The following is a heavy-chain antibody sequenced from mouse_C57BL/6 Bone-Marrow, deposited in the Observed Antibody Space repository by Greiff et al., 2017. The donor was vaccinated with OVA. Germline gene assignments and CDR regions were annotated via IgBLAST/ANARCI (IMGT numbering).Heavy chain of an antibody. CDR1: GFSFNTYA. V-gene: IGHV10-1*01. CDR3: VRRGSSYPYWYFDV. Sequence: EVKLVESGGGLVQPKGSLKLSCAASGFSFNTYAMNWVRQAPGKGLEWVARIRSKSNNYATYYADSVKDRFTISRDDSESMLYLQMNNLKTEDTAMYYCVRRGSSYPYWYFDVWGTGTTVTVSS. CDR2: IRSKSNNYAT. D-gene: IGHD1-1*01. J-gene: IGHJ1*03.